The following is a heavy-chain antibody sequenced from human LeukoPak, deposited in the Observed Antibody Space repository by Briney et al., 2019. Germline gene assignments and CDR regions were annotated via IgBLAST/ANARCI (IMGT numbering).Heavy chain of an antibody. CDR1: GGSFSTYY. V-gene: IGHV4-34*01. J-gene: IGHJ4*02. Sequence: PSETLSLTCAVYGGSFSTYYWTWIRQPPGKGLEWIGEINHSGSTNYNPSLKSRVTISVDTSKNQFSLKLSSVTAADTAVYYCAAKDLTMVRGVWRSGTDYWGQGTLVTVSS. CDR3: AAKDLTMVRGVWRSGTDY. CDR2: INHSGST. D-gene: IGHD3-10*01.